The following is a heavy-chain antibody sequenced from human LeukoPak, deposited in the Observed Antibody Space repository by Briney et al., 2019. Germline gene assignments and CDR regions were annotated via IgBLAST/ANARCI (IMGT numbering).Heavy chain of an antibody. V-gene: IGHV4-4*01. CDR2: IYHSGST. D-gene: IGHD3-9*01. J-gene: IGHJ4*02. Sequence: PSGTLSLTCAVSGGSISSSNWWSWVRQPPGKGLEWIGEIYHSGSTNYNPSLKSRVTISVDTSKNQFSLKLSSVTAADTAVYCCARSDYDILTGSPIYYFDYWGQGTLVTVSS. CDR1: GGSISSSNW. CDR3: ARSDYDILTGSPIYYFDY.